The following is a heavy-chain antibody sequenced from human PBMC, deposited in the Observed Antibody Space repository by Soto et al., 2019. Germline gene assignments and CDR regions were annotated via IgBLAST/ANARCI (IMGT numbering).Heavy chain of an antibody. CDR1: GYTFTSYD. CDR3: ASTTYYYDSSGYSSRAFDI. CDR2: MNPNSGNT. Sequence: ASVKVSCKASGYTFTSYDIDCVRQATGQGLEWMGWMNPNSGNTGYAQKFQGRVTMTRNTSISTAYMELSSLRSEDTAVYYCASTTYYYDSSGYSSRAFDIWGQGTMVTVSS. D-gene: IGHD3-22*01. J-gene: IGHJ3*02. V-gene: IGHV1-8*01.